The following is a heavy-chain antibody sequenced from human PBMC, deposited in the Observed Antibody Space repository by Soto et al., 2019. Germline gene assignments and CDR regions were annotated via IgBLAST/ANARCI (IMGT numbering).Heavy chain of an antibody. J-gene: IGHJ5*02. D-gene: IGHD2-21*01. CDR3: ARSDGYNLNGFDP. V-gene: IGHV1-8*01. CDR1: GYTFTSYD. Sequence: QVQLVQSGAEVKKPGASVKVSCKASGYTFTSYDINWVRQATGQGLEWMGWMNPNSANTGYAQKVQGRLTMPRNTSISTAYMELSSLRSEDTAVYYCARSDGYNLNGFDPWGQGTLVTVSS. CDR2: MNPNSANT.